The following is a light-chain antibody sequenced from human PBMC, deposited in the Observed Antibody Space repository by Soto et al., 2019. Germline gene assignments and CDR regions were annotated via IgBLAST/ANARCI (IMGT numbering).Light chain of an antibody. CDR2: GAS. Sequence: EIWMTQAPATLSVAAEERATLSSRASQRVDNNLAWYPQKLGQAPRILIYGASTRANVIPARFTGSGSGTEFILTITSLQSEDSALYYCQQYNSRPWTFGQGTKVDIK. V-gene: IGKV3-15*01. CDR3: QQYNSRPWT. J-gene: IGKJ1*01. CDR1: QRVDNN.